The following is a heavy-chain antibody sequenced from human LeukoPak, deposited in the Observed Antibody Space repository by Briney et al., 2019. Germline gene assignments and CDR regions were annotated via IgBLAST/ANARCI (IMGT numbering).Heavy chain of an antibody. CDR2: TYYRSKWYN. CDR1: GDSVSSNSAA. D-gene: IGHD6-19*01. V-gene: IGHV6-1*01. CDR3: ARDPSSGWPIVDAFDI. J-gene: IGHJ3*02. Sequence: SQTLSLTCAISGDSVSSNSAAWNWIRQSPSRGLEWLGRTYYRSKWYNDYAVSVKSRITINPDTSKNQFSLQLNSVTPEDAAVYYCARDPSSGWPIVDAFDIWGQGTMVTVSS.